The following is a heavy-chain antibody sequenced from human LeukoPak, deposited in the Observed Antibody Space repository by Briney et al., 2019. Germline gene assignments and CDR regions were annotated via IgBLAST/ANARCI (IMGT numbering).Heavy chain of an antibody. D-gene: IGHD3-22*01. Sequence: GRSLRLSCAASGFTFSSYGMHWVRQAPGKGLEWVAVISYDGSNKYYADSVKGRFTISRDNAKNSLYLQMNSLRAEDTAVYYCARADHKISMIVVVNAFDMWGQGTMVTVSS. CDR1: GFTFSSYG. J-gene: IGHJ3*02. CDR3: ARADHKISMIVVVNAFDM. V-gene: IGHV3-30*03. CDR2: ISYDGSNK.